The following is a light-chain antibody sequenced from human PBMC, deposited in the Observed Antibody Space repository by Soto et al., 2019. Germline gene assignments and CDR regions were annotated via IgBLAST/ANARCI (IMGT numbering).Light chain of an antibody. CDR1: QSVSSN. V-gene: IGKV3-15*01. Sequence: EIVMTQSPATLSVSPGERASLSCRASQSVSSNLAWYQQKPGQTPRLLIYATSTRATGIPARFSGSGSGTEFTLTIRSMQSEDFAVYYCQHYNNWPLTFGGGTKVDIK. CDR3: QHYNNWPLT. J-gene: IGKJ4*01. CDR2: ATS.